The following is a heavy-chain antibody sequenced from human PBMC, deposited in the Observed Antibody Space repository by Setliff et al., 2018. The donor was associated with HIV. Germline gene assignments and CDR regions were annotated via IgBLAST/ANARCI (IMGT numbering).Heavy chain of an antibody. D-gene: IGHD4-17*01. Sequence: LSLTCAASGFSFSSHGMQWVRQAPGKGLEWVTFIAYDGSREQYIDSVKGRFTISRDTSTNTAYMELSSLRSEDTAVYYCAGLYGDYGGGYWGHGTLVTVSS. J-gene: IGHJ4*01. CDR2: IAYDGSRE. CDR1: GFSFSSHG. V-gene: IGHV3-30*02. CDR3: AGLYGDYGGGY.